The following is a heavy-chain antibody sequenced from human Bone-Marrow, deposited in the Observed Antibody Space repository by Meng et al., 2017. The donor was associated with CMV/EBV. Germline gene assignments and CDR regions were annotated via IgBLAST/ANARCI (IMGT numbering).Heavy chain of an antibody. CDR2: IYYSGST. V-gene: IGHV4-59*01. Sequence: SETLSLTCAVSGGSMSSYYWSWIRQSPGKGLEWIAYIYYSGSTNYNPSLKSRVTISVDTSKNQFSLKLSSVTAADTAVYYCARAYCSSTSCSDYWGQGTLVTVSS. CDR3: ARAYCSSTSCSDY. J-gene: IGHJ4*02. CDR1: GGSMSSYY. D-gene: IGHD2-2*01.